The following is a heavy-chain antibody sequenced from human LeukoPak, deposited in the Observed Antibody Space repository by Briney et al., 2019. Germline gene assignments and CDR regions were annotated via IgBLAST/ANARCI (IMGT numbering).Heavy chain of an antibody. V-gene: IGHV3-48*04. CDR2: ITETGSII. CDR3: ARVNCVSSGWGAPFDH. Sequence: GGSPRLSCAASGFTFSSYSMNWVRQTPGKGLEWLSYITETGSIIYYADSVKGRFAISRDNAKNSLYLQINSLRAEDTAVYYCARVNCVSSGWGAPFDHWGQGTLVTVSS. J-gene: IGHJ4*02. CDR1: GFTFSSYS. D-gene: IGHD3-16*01.